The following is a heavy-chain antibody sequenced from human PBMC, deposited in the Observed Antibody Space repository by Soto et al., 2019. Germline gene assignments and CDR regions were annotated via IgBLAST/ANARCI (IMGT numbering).Heavy chain of an antibody. J-gene: IGHJ4*02. V-gene: IGHV3-21*01. CDR3: VRDGLDYYDTARLYFDK. CDR1: GFTFITYS. CDR2: ISSSAVYI. D-gene: IGHD3-22*01. Sequence: GGSLRLSCAASGFTFITYSLSWVRQAPGKGLEWVASISSSAVYIDYADSVKGRFTISRDNANNYLYLQMNSLRAEDTATYYCVRDGLDYYDTARLYFDKWAQGTLVTVSS.